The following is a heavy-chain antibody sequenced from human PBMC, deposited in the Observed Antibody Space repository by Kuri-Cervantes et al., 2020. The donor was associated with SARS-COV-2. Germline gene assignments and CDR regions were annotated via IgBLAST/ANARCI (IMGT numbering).Heavy chain of an antibody. V-gene: IGHV1-2*02. CDR2: INPNSGGT. CDR1: GYTFTGYY. Sequence: ASVKVSCKASGYTFTGYYMHWVRQAPGQGLEWMGWINPNSGGTNYAQKFQGRVTMTSDTSISTAYMELSRLRSDDTAVYYCARVQEHDTYYYDCRFLEAFDIWGQGTMVTVSS. J-gene: IGHJ3*02. D-gene: IGHD3-22*01. CDR3: ARVQEHDTYYYDCRFLEAFDI.